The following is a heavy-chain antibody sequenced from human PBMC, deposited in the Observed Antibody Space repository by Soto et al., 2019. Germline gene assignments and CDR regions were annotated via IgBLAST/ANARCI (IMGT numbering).Heavy chain of an antibody. CDR3: ERDWGVPLKAAVGNYYYYYGMDV. Sequence: QVQLVQSGAEVKKPGASVKVSCKASGYTFTSYGISWVRQAPGQGLEWMGWISAYNGNTNYAQKLQGRVTMTTDTSTSTAYMEVRSLRSDDTAVYYCERDWGVPLKAAVGNYYYYYGMDVWGQGTTVTVSS. D-gene: IGHD6-13*01. V-gene: IGHV1-18*01. CDR2: ISAYNGNT. CDR1: GYTFTSYG. J-gene: IGHJ6*02.